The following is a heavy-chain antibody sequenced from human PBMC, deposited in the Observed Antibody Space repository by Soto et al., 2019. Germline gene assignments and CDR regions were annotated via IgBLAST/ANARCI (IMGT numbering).Heavy chain of an antibody. V-gene: IGHV3-30-3*01. D-gene: IGHD3-10*01. CDR1: GFTFSSYA. CDR3: ARDPGSYVDY. CDR2: ISYDGSKK. J-gene: IGHJ4*02. Sequence: QVQLVESGGGVVQPGRSPRLSCAASGFTFSSYAMHWVRQAPGKGLEWVAVISYDGSKKYYADYVKGRFTISRDKSKNTLYLRMNSLRAEDTAVYYCARDPGSYVDYWGQGTLVTVSS.